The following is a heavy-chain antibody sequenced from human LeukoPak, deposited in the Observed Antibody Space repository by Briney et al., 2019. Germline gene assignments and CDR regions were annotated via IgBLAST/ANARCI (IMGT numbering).Heavy chain of an antibody. CDR1: GYTFTSYD. J-gene: IGHJ4*02. D-gene: IGHD2-21*02. CDR2: INPSGGRT. V-gene: IGHV1-46*01. Sequence: ASVKVSCKASGYTFTSYDINWVRQATGQGLEWMGIINPSGGRTDYAQKFQGRVTMTRDTSTSTVYMELNSLRSEDTALYYCARTYCGGDCNNRYFDYWGQGTLVTVSS. CDR3: ARTYCGGDCNNRYFDY.